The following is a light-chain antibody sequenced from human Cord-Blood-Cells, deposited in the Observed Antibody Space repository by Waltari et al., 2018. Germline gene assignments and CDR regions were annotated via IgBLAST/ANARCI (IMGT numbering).Light chain of an antibody. CDR1: QSISSY. V-gene: IGKV1-39*01. CDR3: QQSYSTLIFT. J-gene: IGKJ3*01. Sequence: IQMTQSPSSLSASVGDRVTITCRARQSISSYLNWYQQKPGKAPKLLIYAASSLQSGVPSRFSGSGSGTDFTLTISSLQPEDFATYYCQQSYSTLIFTFGPGTKVDSK. CDR2: AAS.